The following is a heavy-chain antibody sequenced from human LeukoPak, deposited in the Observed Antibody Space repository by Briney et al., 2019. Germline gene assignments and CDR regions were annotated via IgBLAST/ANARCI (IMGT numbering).Heavy chain of an antibody. CDR1: GYTLTTSD. J-gene: IGHJ4*02. CDR3: ARGWGIAAAGTLEY. V-gene: IGHV1-8*01. CDR2: MNPNTGHT. D-gene: IGHD6-13*01. Sequence: ASVKVSCKASGYTLTTSDINWVRQATGQGLEWMGWMNPNTGHTGFTQKFQGRVTMTRDTSISTAYMELSRLRSDDTAVYYCARGWGIAAAGTLEYWGQGTLVTVSS.